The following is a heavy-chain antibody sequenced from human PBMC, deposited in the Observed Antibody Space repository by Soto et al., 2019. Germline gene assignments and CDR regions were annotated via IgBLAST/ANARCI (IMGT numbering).Heavy chain of an antibody. CDR3: ARDPDLDCSGTDCYVF. CDR2: IDGYSNFI. D-gene: IGHD2-21*02. CDR1: GFTFSRYS. V-gene: IGHV3-21*03. Sequence: GGSLRLSCAASGFTFSRYSRNWVRQAPGKGLEWVSSIDGYSNFIYYADSVKGRFIISRDNARNSLFLQMSSVSADEPVVYYRARDPDLDCSGTDCYVFCGRGTLVTVSS. J-gene: IGHJ4*01.